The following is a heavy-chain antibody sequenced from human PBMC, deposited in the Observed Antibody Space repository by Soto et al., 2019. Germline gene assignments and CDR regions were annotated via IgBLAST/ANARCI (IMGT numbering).Heavy chain of an antibody. CDR2: ISGSGVGS. J-gene: IGHJ4*02. CDR1: GFSLSNNA. CDR3: AKRGSSVSYYFDC. D-gene: IGHD2-2*01. V-gene: IGHV3-23*01. Sequence: EGSVRRSCADSGFSLSNNAMSWVRQAPGKGLEWVSSISGSGVGSHYADSVKGRFTISRDHSKNTLYLQLSSLRAEDTALYYCAKRGSSVSYYFDCWGPGTLVTVSS.